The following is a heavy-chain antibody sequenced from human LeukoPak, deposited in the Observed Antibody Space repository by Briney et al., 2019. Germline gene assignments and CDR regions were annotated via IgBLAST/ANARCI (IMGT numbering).Heavy chain of an antibody. J-gene: IGHJ3*02. D-gene: IGHD3-16*02. V-gene: IGHV1-8*02. CDR2: MKLNSGNT. Sequence: ASVKVSCKASGYTFTGYYMHWVRQVPGQGLEWMGWMKLNSGNTGYAQKFQGRVTMTRNTSISTAYMELSSLRSEDTAVYYCARPQLYDYVWGSYRSSFAFDIWGQGTMVTVSS. CDR1: GYTFTGYY. CDR3: ARPQLYDYVWGSYRSSFAFDI.